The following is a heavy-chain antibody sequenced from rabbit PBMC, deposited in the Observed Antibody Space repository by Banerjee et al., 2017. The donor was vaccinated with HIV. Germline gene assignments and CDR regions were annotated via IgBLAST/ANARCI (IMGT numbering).Heavy chain of an antibody. CDR2: IYAGSGGST. J-gene: IGHJ4*01. CDR3: AREKNYGAIPTYGYGIDL. CDR1: GFSFSSSYW. Sequence: QEQLEESGGDLVKPEGSLTLTCTASGFSFSSSYWIYWVRQAPGKGLEWIACIYAGSGGSTYYASWAKGRFTISKTSSTTVTLQMTSLTAADTATYFCAREKNYGAIPTYGYGIDLWGPGTLVTVS. V-gene: IGHV1S45*01. D-gene: IGHD6-1*01.